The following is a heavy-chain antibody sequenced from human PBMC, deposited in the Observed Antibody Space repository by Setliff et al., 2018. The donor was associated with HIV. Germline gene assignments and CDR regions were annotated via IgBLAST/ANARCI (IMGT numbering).Heavy chain of an antibody. CDR1: GPSVSSTDYY. Sequence: ASETLSLTCTVSGPSVSSTDYYWGWIRLPPGKGLEWIASIHHSGSTWYNPSLKSRVTISADMSKNQFSLKLFSVTAADTAIYYCARPSFGIGGGSIFDSWGQGTQVTAPQ. D-gene: IGHD3-3*01. V-gene: IGHV4-39*01. CDR3: ARPSFGIGGGSIFDS. CDR2: IHHSGST. J-gene: IGHJ4*02.